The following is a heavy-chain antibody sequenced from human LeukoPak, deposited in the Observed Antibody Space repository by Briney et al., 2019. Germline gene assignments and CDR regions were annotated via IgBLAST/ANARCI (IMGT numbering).Heavy chain of an antibody. J-gene: IGHJ1*01. CDR1: GFTFSIYS. Sequence: GSLRLSCAASGFTFSIYSMNWVRQAPGKGLEWVSSISSSSSYIYYADSVKGRFTISRDNAKNSLYLQMNSLRAEDTAVYYCARGYSSGLYGAEYFQHWGQGTLVTVSS. V-gene: IGHV3-21*01. CDR2: ISSSSSYI. D-gene: IGHD6-19*01. CDR3: ARGYSSGLYGAEYFQH.